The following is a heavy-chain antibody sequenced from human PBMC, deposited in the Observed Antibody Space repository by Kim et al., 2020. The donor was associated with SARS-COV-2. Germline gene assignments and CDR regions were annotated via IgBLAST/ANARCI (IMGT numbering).Heavy chain of an antibody. Sequence: GGSLRLSCVASGFTFSGFAMSWVRQAPGKGLEWVSGISGSGGTTYYADSVKGRFTISRDNSKNTLYLQMNGLRAEDTALYYCARAELYCSSTSCYGYFP. J-gene: IGHJ1*01. CDR3: ARAELYCSSTSCYGYFP. CDR2: ISGSGGTT. V-gene: IGHV3-23*01. D-gene: IGHD2-2*01. CDR1: GFTFSGFA.